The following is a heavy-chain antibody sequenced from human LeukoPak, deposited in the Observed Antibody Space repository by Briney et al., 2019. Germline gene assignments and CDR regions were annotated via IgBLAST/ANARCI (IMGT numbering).Heavy chain of an antibody. J-gene: IGHJ4*02. CDR1: GGSISSYF. D-gene: IGHD3-16*01. V-gene: IGHV4-4*07. Sequence: SETLSLTCTVSGGSISSYFWSWVRQPAGKGLEWIGHIYSSGSTKYNPSLKSRVTMSIDTSKNQFSLKVSSVTAADTAVHYRARLGNQWELRLDYWGQGTLVTVSS. CDR2: IYSSGST. CDR3: ARLGNQWELRLDY.